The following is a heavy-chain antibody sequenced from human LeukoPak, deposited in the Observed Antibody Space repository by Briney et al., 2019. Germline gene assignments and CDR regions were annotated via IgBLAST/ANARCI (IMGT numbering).Heavy chain of an antibody. V-gene: IGHV3-21*01. CDR3: ARVSRVLAPGWFDP. CDR1: GFTFSTSS. CDR2: ISSSGSYI. J-gene: IGHJ5*02. D-gene: IGHD2/OR15-2a*01. Sequence: GGSLRLSCAASGFTFSTSSINWVRQAPGKGLEWVSSISSSGSYIYYADSVKGRFTISRDNARNSLYLQMNSLRAEDTAVYYCARVSRVLAPGWFDPWGQGTLVTVSS.